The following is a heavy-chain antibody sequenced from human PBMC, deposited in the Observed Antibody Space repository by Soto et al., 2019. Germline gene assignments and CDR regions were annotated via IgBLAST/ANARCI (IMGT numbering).Heavy chain of an antibody. V-gene: IGHV3-30-3*01. CDR1: GFTFSSYA. CDR3: ARELNYYDSSGYFAY. CDR2: ISYDGSNK. D-gene: IGHD3-22*01. J-gene: IGHJ4*02. Sequence: GGSLRLSCAASGFTFSSYAMHWVRQAPGKGLEWVAVISYDGSNKYYADSVKGRFTISRDNSKNTLYLQMNSLRAEDTAVYYCARELNYYDSSGYFAYWGQGTLVTVSS.